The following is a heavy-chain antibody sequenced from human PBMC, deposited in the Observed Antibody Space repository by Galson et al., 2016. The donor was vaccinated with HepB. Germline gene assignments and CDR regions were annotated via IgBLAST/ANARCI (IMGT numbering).Heavy chain of an antibody. J-gene: IGHJ6*02. CDR2: INDYNGNT. V-gene: IGHV1-18*01. CDR3: ARDRGRDLWFGDFLNGLDV. Sequence: SVKVSCKASGYSFTSYGITWVRQAPGQGLEWMGWINDYNGNTKYAEKYQGRVIMTTDRSTTTAYLELRSLRSDDTAVYYCARDRGRDLWFGDFLNGLDVWGHGTTVTVSS. D-gene: IGHD3-10*01. CDR1: GYSFTSYG.